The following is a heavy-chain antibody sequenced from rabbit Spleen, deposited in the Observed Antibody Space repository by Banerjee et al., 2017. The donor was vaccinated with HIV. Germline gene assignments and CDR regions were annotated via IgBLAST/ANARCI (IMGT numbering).Heavy chain of an antibody. CDR2: IDTTGSGST. D-gene: IGHD3-3*01. J-gene: IGHJ4*01. CDR3: ARCPSTHYNL. CDR1: GVSFSFNSY. Sequence: QSLEESGGDLVKPGASLTLTCTASGVSFSFNSYMCWVRQAPGKGLEWIGCIDTTGSGSTYYASWAKGRFTLSKPSSTTVTLQMTSLTAADTATYFCARCPSTHYNLWGPGTLVTVS. V-gene: IGHV1S40*01.